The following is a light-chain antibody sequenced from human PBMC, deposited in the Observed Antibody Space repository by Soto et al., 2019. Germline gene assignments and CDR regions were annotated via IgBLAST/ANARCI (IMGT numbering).Light chain of an antibody. V-gene: IGKV1-5*01. CDR3: QQYDSYSSGP. Sequence: DIQMTQSPSTLSASVGDRVTITCRASQTINSWLAWYQQKPGKAPKVLIFDASSLKTGVPSRFSGSGSGTEFTLTISNLQPDDFATYYCQQYDSYSSGPFGQGTKL. CDR1: QTINSW. CDR2: DAS. J-gene: IGKJ1*01.